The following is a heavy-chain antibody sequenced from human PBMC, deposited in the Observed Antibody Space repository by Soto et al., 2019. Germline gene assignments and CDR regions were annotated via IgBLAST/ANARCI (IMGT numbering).Heavy chain of an antibody. Sequence: PGGSLRLSGAASGFTFSDYYMSWIRQAPGKGLEWVSYISSSGSTIYYADSVKGRFTISRDNAKNSLYLQMNSLRAEDTAVYYCARAAMGSSSYSMDVCGQGPTVAVSS. CDR2: ISSSGSTI. J-gene: IGHJ6*02. D-gene: IGHD6-6*01. V-gene: IGHV3-11*01. CDR1: GFTFSDYY. CDR3: ARAAMGSSSYSMDV.